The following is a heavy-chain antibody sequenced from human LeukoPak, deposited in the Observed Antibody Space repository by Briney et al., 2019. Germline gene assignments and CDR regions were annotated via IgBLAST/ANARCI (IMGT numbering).Heavy chain of an antibody. J-gene: IGHJ3*02. D-gene: IGHD4-17*01. CDR3: AKENDYGDLRGAFDI. CDR2: IRYDGSNK. CDR1: EFTFSRYG. V-gene: IGHV3-30*02. Sequence: GGSLRLSCAASEFTFSRYGMHWVRQAPGKGLEWVAFIRYDGSNKYYADSVKGRFTISRDNSKNTLYLQMNSLRAEDTAVYYCAKENDYGDLRGAFDIWGQGTMVTVSS.